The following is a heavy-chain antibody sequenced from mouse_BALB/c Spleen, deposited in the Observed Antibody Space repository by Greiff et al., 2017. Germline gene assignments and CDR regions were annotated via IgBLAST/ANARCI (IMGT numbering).Heavy chain of an antibody. Sequence: QVQLQQPGAELVKPGASVKLSCKASGYTFTSYWMHWVKQRPGQGLEWIGVIDPSDSYTSYNQKFKGKATLTVDTSSSTAYMQLSSLTSEDSAVYYNTRSEYGAMDYWGQGTSVTVSS. CDR1: GYTFTSYW. J-gene: IGHJ4*01. CDR3: TRSEYGAMDY. CDR2: IDPSDSYT. D-gene: IGHD5-2*01. V-gene: IGHV1-69*02.